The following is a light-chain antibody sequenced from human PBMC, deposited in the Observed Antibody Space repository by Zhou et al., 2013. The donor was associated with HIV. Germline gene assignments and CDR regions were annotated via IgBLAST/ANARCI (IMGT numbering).Light chain of an antibody. V-gene: IGKV1-39*01. CDR1: QSISSY. Sequence: DIQMTQSPSSLSASVGDRVTITCRASQSISSYLNWYQQKPGKAPKRLIYASSNLQSGVPSRFSGSGSGTGFTLTISDLQPEDFATYYCQQSYSFPRSFGQGTTVEV. CDR2: ASS. CDR3: QQSYSFPRS. J-gene: IGKJ1*01.